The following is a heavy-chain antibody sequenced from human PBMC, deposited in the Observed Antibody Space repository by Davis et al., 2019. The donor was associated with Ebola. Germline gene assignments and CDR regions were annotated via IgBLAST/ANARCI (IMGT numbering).Heavy chain of an antibody. V-gene: IGHV1-18*01. D-gene: IGHD3-10*02. CDR3: ARMLWSGYYFDY. J-gene: IGHJ4*02. CDR1: GYTFTSYG. Sequence: ASVKVSCKASGYTFTSYGISWVRQAPGQGLEWMGWISAYNGNTKYSQKFQGRVTITRDTSASTAYMELSSLRSEDTAVYYCARMLWSGYYFDYWGQGTLVTVSS. CDR2: ISAYNGNT.